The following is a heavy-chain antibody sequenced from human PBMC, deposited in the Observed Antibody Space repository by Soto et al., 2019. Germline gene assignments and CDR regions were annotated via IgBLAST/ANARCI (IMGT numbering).Heavy chain of an antibody. J-gene: IGHJ6*02. Sequence: VASVKVSCKASGYTFTSHGMHWVRQAPGQSLEWMGWINAGGDKTIYSQKFQGTVTISRETSASTAYMELRSLRSEDTAVYYCARAWGLTDSRTNSYGMDVWGQGTTVTVSS. CDR3: ARAWGLTDSRTNSYGMDV. CDR2: INAGGDKT. V-gene: IGHV1-3*01. D-gene: IGHD3-9*01. CDR1: GYTFTSHG.